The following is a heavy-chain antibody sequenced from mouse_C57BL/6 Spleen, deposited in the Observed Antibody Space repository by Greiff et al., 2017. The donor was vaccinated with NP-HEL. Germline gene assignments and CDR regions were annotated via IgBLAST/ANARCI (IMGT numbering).Heavy chain of an antibody. V-gene: IGHV1-62-2*01. J-gene: IGHJ4*01. D-gene: IGHD2-4*01. CDR2: FYPGGGSI. CDR1: GYTFTEYT. CDR3: AKHEDKGYYDRGEYYAVDY. Sequence: VQLQQSGAELVKPGASVKLSCKASGYTFTEYTIHWVKQRPGQGLEWIGWFYPGGGSIKYNEKFKDKATLTADKSSSTAYMQLSSLTSEDSAVYFSAKHEDKGYYDRGEYYAVDYWGQGTSVTVSS.